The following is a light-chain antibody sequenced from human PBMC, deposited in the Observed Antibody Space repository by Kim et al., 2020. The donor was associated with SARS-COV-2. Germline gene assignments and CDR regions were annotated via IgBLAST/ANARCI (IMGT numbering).Light chain of an antibody. CDR2: RNN. J-gene: IGLJ3*02. V-gene: IGLV1-44*01. CDR3: ATWDDSLNAWV. Sequence: ELTQPPSASGTPGQRVTISCSGSNSNIGVNTVNWYQQYPGTAPKLFIYRNNQRPSGVPVRVSDSKSGTSASLALSGLLSEDEDDYYCATWDDSLNAWVFGGGTQLTVL. CDR1: NSNIGVNT.